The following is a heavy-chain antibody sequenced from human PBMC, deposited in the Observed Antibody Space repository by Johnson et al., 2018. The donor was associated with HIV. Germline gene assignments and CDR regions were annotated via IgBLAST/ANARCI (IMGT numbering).Heavy chain of an antibody. CDR1: RFTVSSNY. J-gene: IGHJ3*02. V-gene: IGHV3-66*02. D-gene: IGHD1-26*01. Sequence: VQLVESGGGVVQPGRSLRLSCAASRFTVSSNYMNWVRQAPGKGLEWVSVIYSGGSTYNADSVKGRFTISRDNSKNTLYLQMNSLRAEDTAVYYCARPIMELQGVDAFDIWGQGTMVTVSS. CDR3: ARPIMELQGVDAFDI. CDR2: IYSGGST.